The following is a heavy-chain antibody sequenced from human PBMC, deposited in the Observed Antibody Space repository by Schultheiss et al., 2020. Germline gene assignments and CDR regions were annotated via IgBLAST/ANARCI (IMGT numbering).Heavy chain of an antibody. CDR1: GFTFSSYD. V-gene: IGHV3-30*03. Sequence: GGSLRLSCAASGFTFSSYDMHWVRQATGKGLEWVAVISYDGSNKYYADSVKGRFTISRDNSKNTLYLQMNSLRAEDTAVYYCATDLGGEAAMDYWGQGTLVTVSS. D-gene: IGHD6-25*01. CDR3: ATDLGGEAAMDY. J-gene: IGHJ4*02. CDR2: ISYDGSNK.